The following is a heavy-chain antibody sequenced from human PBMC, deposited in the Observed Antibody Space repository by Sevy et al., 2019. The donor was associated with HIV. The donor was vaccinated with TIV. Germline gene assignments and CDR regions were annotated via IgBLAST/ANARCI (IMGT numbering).Heavy chain of an antibody. CDR3: ARDSPRLPHSSGYYPSFDY. V-gene: IGHV3-11*01. J-gene: IGHJ4*02. Sequence: GSLRLSCAASGFTFSDYYMSWIRQAPGKGLEWVSYISSSGSTIYYADSVKGRFTISRDNAKNSLYLQMNSLRAEDTAVYYCARDSPRLPHSSGYYPSFDYWGQGTLVTVSS. CDR1: GFTFSDYY. CDR2: ISSSGSTI. D-gene: IGHD3-22*01.